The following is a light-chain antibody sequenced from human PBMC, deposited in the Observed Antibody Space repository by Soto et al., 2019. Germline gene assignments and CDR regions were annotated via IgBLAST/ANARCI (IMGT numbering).Light chain of an antibody. J-gene: IGLJ2*01. Sequence: QSVLTQPASVSGSPGQSITISCTGTSSDVGAYDYVSWYQQHPGKAPKLIIYDVTSRPSGVSHRFSGSKSANTASLTISGLQAEDETYYYCSSYTTSASVVFGGGTKLTVL. V-gene: IGLV2-14*03. CDR2: DVT. CDR1: SSDVGAYDY. CDR3: SSYTTSASVV.